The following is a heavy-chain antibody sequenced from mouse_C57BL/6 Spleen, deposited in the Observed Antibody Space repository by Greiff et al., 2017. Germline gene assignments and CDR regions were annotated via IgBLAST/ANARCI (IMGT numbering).Heavy chain of an antibody. V-gene: IGHV1-5*01. J-gene: IGHJ4*01. Sequence: VQLKESGTVLARPGASVKMSCKTSGYTFTSYWMHWVKQRPGQGLEWKGAISPGNSDTSYNQKFKGKAKLTALTSASTAYMELSSLTNEDSAVYYCTRKGRSNYDYYAMDYWGQVTSVTVSS. CDR3: TRKGRSNYDYYAMDY. CDR2: ISPGNSDT. CDR1: GYTFTSYW. D-gene: IGHD2-5*01.